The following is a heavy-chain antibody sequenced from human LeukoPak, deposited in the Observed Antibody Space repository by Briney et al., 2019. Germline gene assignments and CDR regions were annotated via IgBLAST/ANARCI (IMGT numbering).Heavy chain of an antibody. V-gene: IGHV4-30-2*01. D-gene: IGHD2-2*01. J-gene: IGHJ4*02. CDR1: GGSINSGSYS. CDR2: IYPRGST. CDR3: ARAVLGYCSSTSCDYFDY. Sequence: SETLSLTCAVSGGSINSGSYSWSWIRQPPGKGLEWIGYIYPRGSTYYNPSLKSRVILSLDKSANQFSLNLSSVTAADTAVYYCARAVLGYCSSTSCDYFDYWGQGTLVTVSS.